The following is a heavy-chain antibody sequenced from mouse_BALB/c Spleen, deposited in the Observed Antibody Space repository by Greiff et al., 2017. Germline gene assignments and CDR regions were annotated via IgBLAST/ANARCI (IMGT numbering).Heavy chain of an antibody. V-gene: IGHV3-2*02. Sequence: VQLKESGPGLVKPSQSLSLTCTVTGYSITSDYAWNWIRQFPGNKLEWMGYISYSGSTSYNPSLKSRISITRDTSKNQFFLQLNSVTTEDTATYYCARKYYRYDGYAMDYWGQGTSVTVSS. CDR1: GYSITSDYA. CDR2: ISYSGST. CDR3: ARKYYRYDGYAMDY. J-gene: IGHJ4*01. D-gene: IGHD2-14*01.